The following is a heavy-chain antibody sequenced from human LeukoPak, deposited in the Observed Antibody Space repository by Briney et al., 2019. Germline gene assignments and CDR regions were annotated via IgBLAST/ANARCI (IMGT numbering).Heavy chain of an antibody. CDR1: GGSISSSTYY. V-gene: IGHV4-39*01. D-gene: IGHD4-17*01. CDR3: ARLSTTVTFFDY. Sequence: SETLSLTCTVSGGSISSSTYYWSWIRQPPGKGLEWIGSIYYSGSTYYNPSLKSRVTISVDTSKNQFSLKLSSVTAADAAVYYCARLSTTVTFFDYWGQGTLVTVSS. CDR2: IYYSGST. J-gene: IGHJ4*02.